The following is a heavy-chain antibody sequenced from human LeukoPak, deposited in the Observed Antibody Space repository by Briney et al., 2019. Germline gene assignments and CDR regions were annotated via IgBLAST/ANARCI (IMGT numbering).Heavy chain of an antibody. CDR2: IIPIFGTA. CDR3: ARGSSGIQLWPPYDY. V-gene: IGHV1-69*05. Sequence: ASVKVSCKASGGTFSSYAISWVRQAPGQGLEWMGGIIPIFGTANYAQKFQGRVTITTDESTSTAYMELRSLRSEDTAVYYCARGSSGIQLWPPYDYWGQGTLVTVSS. J-gene: IGHJ4*02. CDR1: GGTFSSYA. D-gene: IGHD5-18*01.